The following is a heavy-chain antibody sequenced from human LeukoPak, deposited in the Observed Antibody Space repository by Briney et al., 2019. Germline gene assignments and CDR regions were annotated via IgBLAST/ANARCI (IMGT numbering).Heavy chain of an antibody. J-gene: IGHJ3*02. CDR2: INTNSGGT. CDR3: ARGGRGGNTFDI. Sequence: ASVKVSCKASGYTLTAYYIHWVRQAPGPGLEWLGWINTNSGGTNYTHNFQGRVTMTRDTSISTAYMELSRLISDDTAVYYCARGGRGGNTFDIWGQGTMVTVSS. D-gene: IGHD1-14*01. V-gene: IGHV1-2*02. CDR1: GYTLTAYY.